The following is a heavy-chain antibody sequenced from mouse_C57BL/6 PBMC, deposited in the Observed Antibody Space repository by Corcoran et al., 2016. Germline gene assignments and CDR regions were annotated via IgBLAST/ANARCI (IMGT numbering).Heavy chain of an antibody. Sequence: QVQLQQPGTELVKPGASVKLSCKASGYTFTSYWMHWVKQRPGQGLEWIGNINPSNGGTNYNEKFKSKATLTVDKSSSTAYMQLSSLTSEDSAAYYCARGGVIYYGNLFFAYWGQGTLVTVSA. CDR3: ARGGVIYYGNLFFAY. CDR2: INPSNGGT. J-gene: IGHJ3*01. D-gene: IGHD2-1*01. V-gene: IGHV1-53*01. CDR1: GYTFTSYW.